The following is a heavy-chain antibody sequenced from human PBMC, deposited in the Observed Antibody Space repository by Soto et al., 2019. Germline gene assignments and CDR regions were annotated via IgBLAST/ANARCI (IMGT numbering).Heavy chain of an antibody. CDR1: GDSITTNGYY. D-gene: IGHD2-8*01. J-gene: IGHJ4*02. V-gene: IGHV4-39*01. CDR3: ARSHYTYGLLIDY. CDR2: VYSTGST. Sequence: SETLSLTCSVSGDSITTNGYYWGWIRQPPGKGLQWIGNVYSTGSTFSHPSLTSRVFISVDTSKNKFSLRLTSVTAADTPVYYCARSHYTYGLLIDYWGPGIMVTVS.